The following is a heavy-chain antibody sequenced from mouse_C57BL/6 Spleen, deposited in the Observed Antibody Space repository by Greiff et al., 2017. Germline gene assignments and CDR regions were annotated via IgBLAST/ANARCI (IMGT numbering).Heavy chain of an antibody. CDR2: INYDGSST. V-gene: IGHV5-16*01. CDR1: GFTFSDYY. J-gene: IGHJ4*01. Sequence: EVKLMESEGGLVQPGSSMTLSCTASGFTFSDYYMAWVRQVPEKGLEWVANINYDGSSTYYLDSLKSRFIISRDNAKNILYLQMSSLKSEDTATYYCARELNYYAMDYWGQGTSVTVSS. CDR3: ARELNYYAMDY.